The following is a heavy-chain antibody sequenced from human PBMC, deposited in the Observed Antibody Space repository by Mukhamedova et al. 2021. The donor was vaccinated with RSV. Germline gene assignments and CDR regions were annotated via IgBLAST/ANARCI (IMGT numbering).Heavy chain of an antibody. CDR2: ISAYNGNT. Sequence: APGQGLEWMGWISAYNGNTNYAQKLQGRVTMTTDTSTSTAYMELRSLRSDDTAVYYCARDFRGTNYYYGMDVWGQGTTGTVSS. J-gene: IGHJ6*02. CDR3: ARDFRGTNYYYGMDV. D-gene: IGHD1-1*01. V-gene: IGHV1-18*01.